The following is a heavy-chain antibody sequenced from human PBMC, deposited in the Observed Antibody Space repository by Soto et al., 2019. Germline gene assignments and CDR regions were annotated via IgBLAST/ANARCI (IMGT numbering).Heavy chain of an antibody. CDR3: ARGFGDYEEGY. Sequence: SETLSLTCAVYGGSFSGYYWSWIRQPPGKGLEWIGEINHSGSTNYNPSLKSRVTISVDTSKNQFSLKLSSLTAADTAVYYCARGFGDYEEGYWGQGTLVTVSS. CDR1: GGSFSGYY. V-gene: IGHV4-34*01. D-gene: IGHD4-17*01. J-gene: IGHJ4*02. CDR2: INHSGST.